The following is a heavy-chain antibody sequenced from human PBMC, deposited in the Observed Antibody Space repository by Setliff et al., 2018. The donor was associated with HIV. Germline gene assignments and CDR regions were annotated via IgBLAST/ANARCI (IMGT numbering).Heavy chain of an antibody. CDR2: IWYDGSNK. Sequence: GGSLRLSCAASGFIFSSYGMHWVRQAPGKGLEWVALIWYDGSNKYYADSVKGRFTISRDNSKNTLYLQMNSLRADDTAVYFCARDGALWFGELGAFDFWGQGTLVTVSS. V-gene: IGHV3-33*01. CDR3: ARDGALWFGELGAFDF. D-gene: IGHD3-10*01. J-gene: IGHJ4*02. CDR1: GFIFSSYG.